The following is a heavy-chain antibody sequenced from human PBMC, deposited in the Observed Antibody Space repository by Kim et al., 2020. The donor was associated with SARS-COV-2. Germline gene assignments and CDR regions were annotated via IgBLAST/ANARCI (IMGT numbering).Heavy chain of an antibody. J-gene: IGHJ4*02. V-gene: IGHV4-39*01. CDR2: IYYSGST. Sequence: SETLSLTCTVSGGSISSSSYYWGWIRQPPGKGLEWIGSIYYSGSTYYNPSLKSRVTISVDTSKNQFSLKLSSVTAADTAVYYCARQTYYYDISGYYLLDYWGQGTLVTVSS. D-gene: IGHD3-22*01. CDR3: ARQTYYYDISGYYLLDY. CDR1: GGSISSSSYY.